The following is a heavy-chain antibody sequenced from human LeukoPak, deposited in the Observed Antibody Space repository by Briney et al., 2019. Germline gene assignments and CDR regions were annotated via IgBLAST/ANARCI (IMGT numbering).Heavy chain of an antibody. Sequence: MKSKTYGGTAEYAASVKGRFTISRDDSKSIAYLQMNSLKTEDTAVYFCSRDQTPYYWGQGTLVTVSS. CDR3: SRDQTPYY. CDR2: MKSKTYGGTA. V-gene: IGHV3-49*02. J-gene: IGHJ4*02.